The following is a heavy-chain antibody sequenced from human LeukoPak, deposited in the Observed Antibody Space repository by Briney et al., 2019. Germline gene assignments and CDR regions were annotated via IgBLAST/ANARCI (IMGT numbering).Heavy chain of an antibody. J-gene: IGHJ4*02. CDR1: GFTFNAYS. V-gene: IGHV3-21*01. D-gene: IGHD5-12*01. CDR2: ITSSGSYI. CDR3: ARGTDSGYDSTGSFDY. Sequence: GGSLRLSRAASGFTFNAYSMNWVRQAPGQGLEWVSSITSSGSYIYYRDSLKGRFTISRDNAKNSLYLQLNSLRDDDTAVYYCARGTDSGYDSTGSFDYWGQGALVTVSS.